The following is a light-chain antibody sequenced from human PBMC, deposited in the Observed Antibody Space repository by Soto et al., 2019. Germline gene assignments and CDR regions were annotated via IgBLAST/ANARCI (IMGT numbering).Light chain of an antibody. CDR2: DVT. V-gene: IGLV2-14*01. Sequence: QSVLTQPASVSGPPGQSITISCTGTSSDVGGYNSVSWYRQDPGKAPELIIYDVTYRPSGVSNRFSGSKSGNTASLTISGLQSEDEADYHCSSFTSSITYVFGTGTKVT. J-gene: IGLJ1*01. CDR3: SSFTSSITYV. CDR1: SSDVGGYNS.